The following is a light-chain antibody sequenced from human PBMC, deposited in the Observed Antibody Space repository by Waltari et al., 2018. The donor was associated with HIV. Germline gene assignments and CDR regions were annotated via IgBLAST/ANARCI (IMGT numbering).Light chain of an antibody. V-gene: IGKV3-15*01. J-gene: IGKJ2*01. CDR3: QQYNNWPPNT. Sequence: MTHSPPTLSGSPGESVTLSCRASQTVSTKLAWYQQKPGQAPRLLIYRASTRATGLPARFSGSGSGTEFTLTISNLQSEDSAVYYCQQYNNWPPNTFGQGTKLETK. CDR1: QTVSTK. CDR2: RAS.